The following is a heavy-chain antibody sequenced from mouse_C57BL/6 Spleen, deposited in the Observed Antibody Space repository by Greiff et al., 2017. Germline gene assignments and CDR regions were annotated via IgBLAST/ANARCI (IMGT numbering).Heavy chain of an antibody. J-gene: IGHJ3*01. CDR3: ARDGWDSAWFAY. V-gene: IGHV1-22*01. D-gene: IGHD4-1*01. Sequence: VQLQQSGPELVKPGASVKMSCKASGYTFTDYNMHWVKQSHGKSLEWIGYINPNNGGTSYNQKFKGKATLTVNKSSSTAYMERRSLTSEDSAVYYCARDGWDSAWFAYWGQGTLVTVSA. CDR1: GYTFTDYN. CDR2: INPNNGGT.